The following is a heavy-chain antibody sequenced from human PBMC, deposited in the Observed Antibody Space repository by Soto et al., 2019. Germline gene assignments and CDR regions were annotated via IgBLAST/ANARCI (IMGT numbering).Heavy chain of an antibody. Sequence: QVQLVESGGGLVKPGGSPRLSCAVSGFTFSDYYMTWIRQAPGKGLEWVSFISSGGSTISYADSVKGRFTISRDNAKNSLYLQMNSLRAEDTAMYYCARNYVWGSYNWGQGTLVTVTS. CDR3: ARNYVWGSYN. J-gene: IGHJ4*02. CDR2: ISSGGSTI. V-gene: IGHV3-11*01. CDR1: GFTFSDYY. D-gene: IGHD3-16*01.